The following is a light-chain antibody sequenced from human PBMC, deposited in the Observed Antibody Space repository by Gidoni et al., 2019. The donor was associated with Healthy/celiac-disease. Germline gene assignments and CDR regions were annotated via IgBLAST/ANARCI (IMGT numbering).Light chain of an antibody. Sequence: DIQMTQSPSSLSASVGDRVTITCRASPSISSYLNWYQQKPGKAPKLLIYAASSLQSGVPSRFSGSGSGTDFPLTISSLRPEDFATYYCQQSYSTPVGQGTKLEIK. CDR3: QQSYSTP. CDR1: PSISSY. V-gene: IGKV1-39*01. CDR2: AAS. J-gene: IGKJ2*01.